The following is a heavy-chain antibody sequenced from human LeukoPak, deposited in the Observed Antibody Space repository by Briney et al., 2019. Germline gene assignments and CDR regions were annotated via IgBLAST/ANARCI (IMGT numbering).Heavy chain of an antibody. Sequence: GGSLRLSCAASGFTFSSYAMSWVRLAPGKGLEWVSAISGSGGSTYYADSVKGRFTISRDNSKNTLYLQMNSLRAEDTAVYYCAKRRYSSGWYEGTWGQGTLVTVSS. CDR2: ISGSGGST. CDR3: AKRRYSSGWYEGT. V-gene: IGHV3-23*01. J-gene: IGHJ5*02. CDR1: GFTFSSYA. D-gene: IGHD6-19*01.